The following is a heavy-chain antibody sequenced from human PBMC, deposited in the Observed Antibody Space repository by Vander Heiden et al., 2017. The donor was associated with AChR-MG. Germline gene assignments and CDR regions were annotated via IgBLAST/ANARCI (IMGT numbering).Heavy chain of an antibody. D-gene: IGHD3-16*02. CDR1: GFTFSSYA. CDR3: ARPGVMWLLSGSFDY. J-gene: IGHJ4*02. V-gene: IGHV3-30-3*01. CDR2: ISYDGNNK. Sequence: QVHLVESGGGVVQSGRSLVLSCAGPGFTFSSYAMHWVRQAPGKGLEWVAVISYDGNNKNYAESVRGRFTISRDNSKNTLSLQMNSPRAEDTALYYCARPGVMWLLSGSFDYWGQGTLVTVSS.